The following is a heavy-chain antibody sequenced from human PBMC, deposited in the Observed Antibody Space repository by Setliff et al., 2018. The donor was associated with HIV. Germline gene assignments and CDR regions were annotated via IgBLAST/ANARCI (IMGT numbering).Heavy chain of an antibody. D-gene: IGHD3-3*01. Sequence: ASVKVSCKASGYTFTSYYMNWVRQAPGQGLEWMGIINPSGGSSTYAQKFQGRVDMTRDTSTSTVYMELSSLRSEDTAVYYCARDRVRITIFGANDASDIWGQGTMVTVSS. CDR2: INPSGGSS. J-gene: IGHJ3*02. CDR1: GYTFTSYY. CDR3: ARDRVRITIFGANDASDI. V-gene: IGHV1-46*01.